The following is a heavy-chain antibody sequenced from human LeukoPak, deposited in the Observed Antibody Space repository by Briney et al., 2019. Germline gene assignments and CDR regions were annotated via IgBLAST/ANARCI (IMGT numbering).Heavy chain of an antibody. CDR3: AKILYASGTFGAFDI. CDR1: GFTFSDYY. Sequence: PGGSLRLSCAASGFTFSDYYMSWIRQAPGKGLGWVSCIGSISSYTNYADSVKGRFTISRDNAKTSLYLQMNSLRAEDTAVYYCAKILYASGTFGAFDIWGQGTMVTVSS. D-gene: IGHD3-22*01. V-gene: IGHV3-11*03. CDR2: IGSISSYT. J-gene: IGHJ3*02.